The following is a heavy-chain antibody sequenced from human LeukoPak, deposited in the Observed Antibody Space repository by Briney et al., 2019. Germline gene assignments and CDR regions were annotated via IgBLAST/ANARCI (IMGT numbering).Heavy chain of an antibody. J-gene: IGHJ3*02. CDR2: ISSSSSTI. CDR3: AKDRSDVFDI. Sequence: GGSLRLSCAASGFTFSSYSMNWVRQAPGKGLEWVSYISSSSSTIYYADSVKGRFTISRDNAKNSLYLQMNSLRAEDTAVYYCAKDRSDVFDIWGQGTMVTVSS. V-gene: IGHV3-48*04. CDR1: GFTFSSYS.